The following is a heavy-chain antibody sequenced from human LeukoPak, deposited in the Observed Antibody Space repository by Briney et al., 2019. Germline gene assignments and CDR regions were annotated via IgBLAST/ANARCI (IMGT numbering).Heavy chain of an antibody. V-gene: IGHV3-33*01. CDR1: GFTFSSYG. CDR3: ARGQYSPDY. CDR2: IWYDGSNK. D-gene: IGHD2-15*01. J-gene: IGHJ4*02. Sequence: GRSLRPSCAASGFTFSSYGMHWVRQAPGKGLEWVAVIWYDGSNKYYTDSVKGRFTISRDNSKNTLYLQMNSLRAEDTAVYYCARGQYSPDYWGQGTLVTASS.